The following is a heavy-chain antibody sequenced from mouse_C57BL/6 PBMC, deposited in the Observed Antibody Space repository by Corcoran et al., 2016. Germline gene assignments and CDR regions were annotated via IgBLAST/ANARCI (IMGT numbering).Heavy chain of an antibody. CDR2: INTYSGVP. J-gene: IGHJ2*01. Sequence: QIQLVQSGPELKKPGETVKISCKASGYTFTTYGMSWVKQAPGKGLKWMGWINTYSGVPTYADDFKGRFAFSLETSASTAYLQINNLKNEDTATYFCARKGFDYWGQDTTLTVSS. CDR3: ARKGFDY. V-gene: IGHV9-3*01. CDR1: GYTFTTYG.